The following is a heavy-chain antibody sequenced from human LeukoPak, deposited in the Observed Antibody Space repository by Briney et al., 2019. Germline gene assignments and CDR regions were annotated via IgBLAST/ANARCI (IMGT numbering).Heavy chain of an antibody. J-gene: IGHJ4*02. D-gene: IGHD6-6*01. CDR3: ATRGRCSSGHGFSLDC. Sequence: GGSLRLSCAASGFTVSSNYMSWVRQAPGKGLEWVSLIYSGGGTYYADSVKGRFTISRDNSKNTLYLQMNSLRAADTAVYYCATRGRCSSGHGFSLDCWGQGTLVTVSS. V-gene: IGHV3-66*01. CDR1: GFTVSSNY. CDR2: IYSGGGT.